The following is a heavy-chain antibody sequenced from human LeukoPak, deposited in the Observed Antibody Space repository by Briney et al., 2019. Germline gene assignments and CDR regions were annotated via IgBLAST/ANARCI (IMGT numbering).Heavy chain of an antibody. CDR3: ARDPDSNYYGSSGYPFDY. CDR2: INPSGGST. V-gene: IGHV1-46*01. J-gene: IGHJ4*02. D-gene: IGHD3-22*01. Sequence: ASVKVSCKASGYTFTSYYMHWVRQAPGQGLEWMGIINPSGGSTSYAQKFQGRVTMTRDMSTSTVYMELSSLRSEDTAVYYCARDPDSNYYGSSGYPFDYWGQGTLVTVSS. CDR1: GYTFTSYY.